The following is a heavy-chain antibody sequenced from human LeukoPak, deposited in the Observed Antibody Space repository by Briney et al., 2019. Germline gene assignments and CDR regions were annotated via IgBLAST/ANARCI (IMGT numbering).Heavy chain of an antibody. CDR1: GYTLTELS. Sequence: RASVKVSCKVSGYTLTELSMHWVRRAPGKGLEWMGGFDPEDGETIYAQKFQGRVTMTEDTSTDTAYMELSSLRSEDPAVYYCATGRAYSSSWRINYYYGMDVWGQGTTVTVSS. J-gene: IGHJ6*02. CDR2: FDPEDGET. CDR3: ATGRAYSSSWRINYYYGMDV. D-gene: IGHD6-13*01. V-gene: IGHV1-24*01.